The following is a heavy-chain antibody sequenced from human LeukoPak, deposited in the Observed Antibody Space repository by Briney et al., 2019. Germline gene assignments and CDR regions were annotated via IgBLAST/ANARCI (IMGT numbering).Heavy chain of an antibody. V-gene: IGHV5-51*01. CDR2: IYPGDSET. CDR3: ARHLIPSSATNRSPFDI. D-gene: IGHD3-16*01. CDR1: RYSFTNYW. J-gene: IGHJ3*02. Sequence: GEYLKISCKGSRYSFTNYWIGWVRQMPGEGLEWMGIIYPGDSETTYSPAFRGQVTISADKSINTAYLQWSSLKASDTAMYYCARHLIPSSATNRSPFDIRGQGTMVTVSS.